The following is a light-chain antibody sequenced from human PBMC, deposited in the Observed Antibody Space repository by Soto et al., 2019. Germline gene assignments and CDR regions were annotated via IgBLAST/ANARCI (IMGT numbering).Light chain of an antibody. CDR3: QQYYSTPPT. CDR1: QSVLYSSNDKNY. CDR2: WAS. V-gene: IGKV4-1*01. Sequence: DIVMTQSPDSLAVSLGERATINCKSSQSVLYSSNDKNYLAWYQQKPGQPPKLLMYWASTRESGAPDRFRGSGSGTDFTLTISSLQAGDAAVYYCQQYYSTPPTFGQGTKLEIK. J-gene: IGKJ2*01.